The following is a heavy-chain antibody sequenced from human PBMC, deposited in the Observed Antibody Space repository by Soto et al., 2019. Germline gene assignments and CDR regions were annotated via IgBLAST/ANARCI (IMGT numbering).Heavy chain of an antibody. D-gene: IGHD6-19*01. J-gene: IGHJ5*02. V-gene: IGHV4-4*02. CDR1: GGSISSSNW. CDR3: ARAESIAVAGSYGTYNWFDP. Sequence: PSETLSLTCAVSGGSISSSNWWSWVRQPPGKGLEWIGEIYHSGGTNYNPSLKSRVTISVDKSKNQFSLKLSSVTAADTAVYYCARAESIAVAGSYGTYNWFDPWGQGTLVTVSS. CDR2: IYHSGGT.